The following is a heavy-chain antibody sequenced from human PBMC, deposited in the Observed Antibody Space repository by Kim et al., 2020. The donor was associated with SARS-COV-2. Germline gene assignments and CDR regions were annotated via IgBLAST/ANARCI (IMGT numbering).Heavy chain of an antibody. V-gene: IGHV1-69*13. CDR2: IIPIFGTA. CDR3: ASWLSVPHSSGWENYYYYYGMDV. D-gene: IGHD6-19*01. CDR1: GGTFSSYA. Sequence: SVKVSCKASGGTFSSYAISWVRQAPGQGLEWMGGIIPIFGTANYAQKFQGRVTITADESTSTAYMELSSLRSEDTAVYYCASWLSVPHSSGWENYYYYYGMDVWGQGTTVTVSS. J-gene: IGHJ6*02.